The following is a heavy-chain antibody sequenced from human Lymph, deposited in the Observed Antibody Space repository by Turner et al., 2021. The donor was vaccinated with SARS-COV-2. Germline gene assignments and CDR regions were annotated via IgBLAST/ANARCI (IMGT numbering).Heavy chain of an antibody. CDR3: ARGPPDFPYYFDY. CDR2: ITFTSSYI. J-gene: IGHJ4*02. D-gene: IGHD2-21*02. Sequence: EVQLVESGGGLVKPGGSLRLYCAASGFTFSSYSMNWVRQAPGKGLEWVSSITFTSSYIYYADSVKGRFTISRDNAKNSLYLQRNSLRAEDTAVYYCARGPPDFPYYFDYWGQGTLVTVSS. CDR1: GFTFSSYS. V-gene: IGHV3-21*01.